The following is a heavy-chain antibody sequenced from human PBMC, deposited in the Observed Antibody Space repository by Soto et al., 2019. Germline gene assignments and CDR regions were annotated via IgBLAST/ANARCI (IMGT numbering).Heavy chain of an antibody. CDR2: IGTAGDT. CDR1: EGTYINYD. CDR3: AKDLIQLWTRYYYYGMDV. J-gene: IGHJ6*02. D-gene: IGHD5-18*01. Sequence: PGGPLRHCYTASEGTYINYDVHRVRHTTDKGLAWVSAIGTAGDTYYPVSVKGRFTISRDNSKNTLYLQMNSLRAEDTAVYYCAKDLIQLWTRYYYYGMDVWGQGTTVTVSS. V-gene: IGHV3-13*01.